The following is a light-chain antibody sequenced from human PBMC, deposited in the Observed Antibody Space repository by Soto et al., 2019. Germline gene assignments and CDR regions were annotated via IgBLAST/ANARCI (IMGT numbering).Light chain of an antibody. CDR2: GAS. V-gene: IGKV3-20*01. CDR1: QRVSSSC. J-gene: IGKJ1*01. Sequence: EIVLTQSPGTLSLSPGERVTLSCRASQRVSSSCLAWYQQKPGQAPRLLIFGASDRATGIPDRFSGSGSGTDFTLTISRLEPEDFAVYYCQQCDSSPWTFGQGTKVDIK. CDR3: QQCDSSPWT.